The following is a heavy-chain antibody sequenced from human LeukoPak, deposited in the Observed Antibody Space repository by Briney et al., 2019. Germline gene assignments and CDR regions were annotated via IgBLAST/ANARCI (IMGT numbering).Heavy chain of an antibody. D-gene: IGHD3-16*01. Sequence: SETLSLTCTVSGYSISSGYYWGWIRQPPGKGLEWIGSIYHSGSTYYNPSLKSRVTISVDTSKNQFSLKLSSVTAADTAVYYCARIRGSSGGDSSVYWGQGTLVTVSS. J-gene: IGHJ4*02. V-gene: IGHV4-38-2*02. CDR2: IYHSGST. CDR3: ARIRGSSGGDSSVY. CDR1: GYSISSGYY.